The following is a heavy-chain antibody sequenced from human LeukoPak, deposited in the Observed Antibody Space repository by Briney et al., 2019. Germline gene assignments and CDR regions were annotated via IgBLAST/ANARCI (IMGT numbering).Heavy chain of an antibody. D-gene: IGHD3-10*01. CDR3: ARDGDYYGSGSYSYFDY. CDR2: INWNGGST. V-gene: IGHV3-20*04. J-gene: IGHJ4*02. CDR1: GFTFDDYG. Sequence: GRSLRLSCAASGFTFDDYGMSWVRQAPGKGLEWVSGINWNGGSTGYADSVKGRFTISRDNAKNSLYLQMNSLRAEDTALYYCARDGDYYGSGSYSYFDYWGQGTLVTVSS.